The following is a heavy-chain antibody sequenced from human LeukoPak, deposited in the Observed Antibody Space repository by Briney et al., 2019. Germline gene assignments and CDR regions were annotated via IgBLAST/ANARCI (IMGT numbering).Heavy chain of an antibody. J-gene: IGHJ4*02. CDR2: ISGSGGST. V-gene: IGHV3-23*01. CDR1: EFTFSSYG. Sequence: GGSLRLSCAASEFTFSSYGMSWVRQAPGKGLEWVSAISGSGGSTYYADSVKGRFTISRDNSKNTLYLQMNSLRAEDTAVYYCARGTTVWYFDYWGQGTLVTVSS. CDR3: ARGTTVWYFDY. D-gene: IGHD4-11*01.